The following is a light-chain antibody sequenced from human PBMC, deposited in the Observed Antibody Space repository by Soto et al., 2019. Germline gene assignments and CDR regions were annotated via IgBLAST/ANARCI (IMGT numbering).Light chain of an antibody. V-gene: IGKV3-20*01. J-gene: IGKJ2*01. CDR1: QSVSSSY. CDR3: QQYGSSPPYT. CDR2: GAL. Sequence: EIVLTQSPGTLSLSPGERATLSCRASQSVSSSYLAWYQQKPGQAPRLLIYGALNRATGIPDRFSASGSGTGFTLTISRLEAEDFAMYYCQQYGSSPPYTFGQGNKLEIK.